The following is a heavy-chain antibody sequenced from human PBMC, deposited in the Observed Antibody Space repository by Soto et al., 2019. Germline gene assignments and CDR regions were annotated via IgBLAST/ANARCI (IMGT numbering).Heavy chain of an antibody. D-gene: IGHD3-16*01. V-gene: IGHV3-30*18. CDR1: GFTFSSYG. Sequence: GGSLRLSCAASGFTFSSYGMHWVRQAPGKGLEWVAVISYDGSNKYYADSVKGRFTISRDNSKNTLYLQMNSLRAEDTAVYYCAKDLGGWPFDYWGQGTLVTVSS. J-gene: IGHJ4*02. CDR3: AKDLGGWPFDY. CDR2: ISYDGSNK.